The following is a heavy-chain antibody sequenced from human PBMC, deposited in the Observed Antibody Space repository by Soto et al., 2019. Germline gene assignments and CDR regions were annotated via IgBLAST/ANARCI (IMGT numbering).Heavy chain of an antibody. V-gene: IGHV3-74*01. Sequence: GGSLRLSCAASGFTFSSNWMHWVRQAPGEGLVWVSRINSDGSITSYADSVKGQFTISRDNAKNTLYLQMNSLRAEDTAVYYCARGSSSWYVSFDYWGQGILVTVYS. CDR1: GFTFSSNW. J-gene: IGHJ4*02. CDR3: ARGSSSWYVSFDY. CDR2: INSDGSIT. D-gene: IGHD6-13*01.